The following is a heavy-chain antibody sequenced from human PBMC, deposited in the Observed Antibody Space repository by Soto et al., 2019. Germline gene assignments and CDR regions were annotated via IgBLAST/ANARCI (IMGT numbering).Heavy chain of an antibody. CDR3: ARAYCSTASCYTWAFDI. J-gene: IGHJ3*02. CDR2: IYHSGST. CDR1: GYSFSSGYY. Sequence: ASETLSLTCAVSGYSFSSGYYWGWIRQPPGKGLEWIGTIYHSGSTYYNPSLKSRVTISLDTSRNQFSLKLSSVTAADTAVYYCARAYCSTASCYTWAFDIWGQGTMVTVSS. D-gene: IGHD2-2*02. V-gene: IGHV4-38-2*01.